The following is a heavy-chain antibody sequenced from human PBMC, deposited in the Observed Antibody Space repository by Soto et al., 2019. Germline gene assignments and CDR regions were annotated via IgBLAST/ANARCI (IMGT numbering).Heavy chain of an antibody. Sequence: QVQLVQSGAEVKKPGASVKVSCKASGYTFTSYGISWVRQAPGQGLEWMGWISAYNGNTNYAQKLQGRVTMTTDTSTGTAYMELRGLRSDDTPVYSGARESSSRCHDYWGQGTLVTVSS. CDR3: ARESSSRCHDY. J-gene: IGHJ4*02. CDR2: ISAYNGNT. CDR1: GYTFTSYG. V-gene: IGHV1-18*01. D-gene: IGHD6-13*01.